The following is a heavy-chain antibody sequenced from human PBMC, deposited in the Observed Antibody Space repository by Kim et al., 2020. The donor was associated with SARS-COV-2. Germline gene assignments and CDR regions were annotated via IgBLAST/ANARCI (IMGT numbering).Heavy chain of an antibody. D-gene: IGHD6-13*01. CDR3: AKAIGVAAPETSRWFDP. V-gene: IGHV3-23*01. CDR2: ISDGGETT. Sequence: GGSLRLSCAASGFTFSNYAMTWVRHAPGKGLEWVSIISDGGETTYYADSVKGRFTISRDNSRNTLSLQMNSLRAEDTALYFCAKAIGVAAPETSRWFDPWGQGTLVTVSS. J-gene: IGHJ5*02. CDR1: GFTFSNYA.